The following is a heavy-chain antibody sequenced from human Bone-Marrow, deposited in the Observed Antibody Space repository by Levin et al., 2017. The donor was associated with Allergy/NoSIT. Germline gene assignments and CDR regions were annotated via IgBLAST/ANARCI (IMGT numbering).Heavy chain of an antibody. V-gene: IGHV3-48*01. CDR1: GFTFSDYS. J-gene: IGHJ1*01. D-gene: IGHD3-10*01. CDR2: ISSGSSNI. Sequence: GESLKISCAASGFTFSDYSMNWVRQAPGKGLEWVSYISSGSSNIYYADSVKGRFTISRDNAKNSVYLQMNSLRAEDTAVYYCASPLYRYGSGRPTEWGQGTLVTVSS. CDR3: ASPLYRYGSGRPTE.